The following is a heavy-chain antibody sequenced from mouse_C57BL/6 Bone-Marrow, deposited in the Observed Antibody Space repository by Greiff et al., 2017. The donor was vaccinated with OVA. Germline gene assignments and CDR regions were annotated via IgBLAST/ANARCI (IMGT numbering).Heavy chain of an antibody. J-gene: IGHJ3*01. CDR1: GYTFTSYG. D-gene: IGHD2-2*01. Sequence: QVQLQQSGAELARPGASVKLSCKASGYTFTSYGISWVKQRTGQGLEWIGEIYPRSGNTYYNEKFKGKATLTADKSSSTAYMELRSLTSEDSAVYFCASTGLAYWGQGTLVTVSA. CDR2: IYPRSGNT. V-gene: IGHV1-81*01. CDR3: ASTGLAY.